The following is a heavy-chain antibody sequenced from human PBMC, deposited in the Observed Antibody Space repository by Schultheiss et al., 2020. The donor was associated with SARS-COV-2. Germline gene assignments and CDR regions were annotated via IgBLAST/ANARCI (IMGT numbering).Heavy chain of an antibody. J-gene: IGHJ4*02. CDR1: GFTFSSYG. CDR2: ISGSGGST. CDR3: ARGEDSSSSQIVV. Sequence: GGSLRLSCAASGFTFSSYGMHWVRQAPGKGLEWVSAISGSGGSTYYADSVKGRFTISRDNAKNSLYLQMNSLRAEDTAVYYCARGEDSSSSQIVVWGQGTLVTVSS. D-gene: IGHD6-6*01. V-gene: IGHV3-21*04.